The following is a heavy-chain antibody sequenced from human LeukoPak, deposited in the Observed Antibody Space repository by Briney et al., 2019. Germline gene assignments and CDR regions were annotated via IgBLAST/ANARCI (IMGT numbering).Heavy chain of an antibody. CDR2: IIPILGIA. Sequence: SVKVSCKASGGTFSSYTISWVLQAPGQGLEWMGRIIPILGIANYAQKFQGRVTITADKSTSTAYMELSSLRSEDTAVYYCATRSVYSGPPTLFDYWGQGTLVTVSS. CDR1: GGTFSSYT. V-gene: IGHV1-69*02. D-gene: IGHD2-8*01. J-gene: IGHJ4*02. CDR3: ATRSVYSGPPTLFDY.